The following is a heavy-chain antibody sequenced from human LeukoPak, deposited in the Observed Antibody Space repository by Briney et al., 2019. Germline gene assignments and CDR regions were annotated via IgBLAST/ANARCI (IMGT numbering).Heavy chain of an antibody. Sequence: QPGGSLRLSCAASELTLSSNYMSWIRQAPGRGLEWVSFIYSGGSTYYADSVRGRFIIPRDNSKNTLYLQMNSLRAEDTAVYYCARRAGSYSHSYDYWGQGTLVTVSS. CDR2: IYSGGST. D-gene: IGHD2-15*01. CDR1: ELTLSSNY. CDR3: ARRAGSYSHSYDY. J-gene: IGHJ4*02. V-gene: IGHV3-53*01.